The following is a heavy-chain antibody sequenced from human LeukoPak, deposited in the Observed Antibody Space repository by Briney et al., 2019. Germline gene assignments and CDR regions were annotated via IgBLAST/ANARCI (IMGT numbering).Heavy chain of an antibody. D-gene: IGHD6-13*01. V-gene: IGHV4-39*07. CDR3: ARADYSSTWSHDYYYMDV. J-gene: IGHJ6*03. CDR2: IYHSGST. Sequence: PSETLSLTCIVSGGSISSSGYYWGWIRQPPGKGLEWIGSIYHSGSTYYNPSLKSRVTISVDTSKNQFSLKLSSVTAADTAVYYCARADYSSTWSHDYYYMDVWGKGTTVTVSS. CDR1: GGSISSSGYY.